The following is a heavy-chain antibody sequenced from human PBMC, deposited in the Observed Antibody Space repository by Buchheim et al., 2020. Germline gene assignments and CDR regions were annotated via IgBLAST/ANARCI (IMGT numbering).Heavy chain of an antibody. J-gene: IGHJ6*02. Sequence: EVQLVQSGAEVKKPGESLRISCKGSGYSFTSYWISWVRQMPGKGLEWMGRIDPSDSYTNYSPSFQGHVTISADKSISTAYPQWSSLKASDTAMYYCATATRDSSPYYYYGMDVWGQGTT. D-gene: IGHD3-22*01. CDR3: ATATRDSSPYYYYGMDV. V-gene: IGHV5-10-1*01. CDR1: GYSFTSYW. CDR2: IDPSDSYT.